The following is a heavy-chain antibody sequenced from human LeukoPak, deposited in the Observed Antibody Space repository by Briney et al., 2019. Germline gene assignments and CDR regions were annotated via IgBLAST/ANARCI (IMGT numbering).Heavy chain of an antibody. CDR2: FDPEDGET. D-gene: IGHD3-3*01. V-gene: IGHV1-24*01. J-gene: IGHJ4*02. CDR3: ATWRSGYYYFDY. CDR1: GYTLTELS. Sequence: ASVKVSCKVSGYTLTELSMHWVRQAPGKGLEWMGGFDPEDGETIYAQKFQGRVTMTEDTSTDTAYMELSSLRSEDTAVYYCATWRSGYYYFDYWGQGTLVTVSS.